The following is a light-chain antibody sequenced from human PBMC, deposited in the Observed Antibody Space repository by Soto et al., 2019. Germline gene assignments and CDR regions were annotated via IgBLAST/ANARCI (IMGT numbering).Light chain of an antibody. J-gene: IGKJ5*01. CDR1: QSLLHSNGYNY. Sequence: DIVMTQSPLSLPVTPGEPASISCRSSQSLLHSNGYNYLDWYLQKPGQSPQLLIYLGSNRASGVPDRFSGSGSGTDFILKISRVVAEDDGVYYCMQALQTPITFDQGTRLEIK. CDR3: MQALQTPIT. CDR2: LGS. V-gene: IGKV2-28*01.